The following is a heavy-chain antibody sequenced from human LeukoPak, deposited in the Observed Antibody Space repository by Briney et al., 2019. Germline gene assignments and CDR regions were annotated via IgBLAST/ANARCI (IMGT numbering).Heavy chain of an antibody. V-gene: IGHV1-46*01. J-gene: IGHJ5*02. D-gene: IGHD1-7*01. CDR1: GYTFTSYY. Sequence: GVSVKVSCKASGYTFTSYYVHWVRQAPGQGLEWMGKISPGGGSTTYAQKFQGRVTLTRDMSTSTVYMELSSLRSEDTAVYYCARGTGTESLSSWFDPWGQGTLVTISS. CDR2: ISPGGGST. CDR3: ARGTGTESLSSWFDP.